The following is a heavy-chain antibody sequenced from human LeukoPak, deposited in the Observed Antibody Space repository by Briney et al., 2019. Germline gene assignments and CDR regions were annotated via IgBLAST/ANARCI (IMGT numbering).Heavy chain of an antibody. V-gene: IGHV4-39*01. J-gene: IGHJ4*02. Sequence: PSETLSLTCTVSGGSISSSSYYWGWIRQPPGKGLGWIGSIYYSGSTYYNPSLKSRVTISVDTSKNQFSLKLSSVTAADTAVYYCARLDEEGYYVPSYWGQGTLVTVSS. CDR2: IYYSGST. CDR1: GGSISSSSYY. CDR3: ARLDEEGYYVPSY. D-gene: IGHD3-10*02.